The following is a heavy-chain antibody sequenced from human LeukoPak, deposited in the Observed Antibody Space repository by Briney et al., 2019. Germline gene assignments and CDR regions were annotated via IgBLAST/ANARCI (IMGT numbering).Heavy chain of an antibody. Sequence: GGSLRLSCAASGLPFSISWMSWVRQAPGKGLEWVSAISGSGGSTYYADSVKGRFTISRDNSKNTLYLQMNSLRAEDTAVYYCWRGPGAVDYWGQGTLVTVSS. CDR1: GLPFSISW. V-gene: IGHV3-23*01. J-gene: IGHJ4*02. D-gene: IGHD3-10*01. CDR2: ISGSGGST. CDR3: WRGPGAVDY.